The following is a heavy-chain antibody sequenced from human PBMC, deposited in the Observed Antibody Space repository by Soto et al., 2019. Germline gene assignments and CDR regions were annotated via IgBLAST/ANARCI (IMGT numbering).Heavy chain of an antibody. Sequence: SETLSLTCTVSGGSVSNGMYYWSWIRQPPGKGLEWIGNVYFTGTTIYNPSLKSRVTLSVDTYKDQFFLKLTSVTAADTAVYYCARYCNNYDCRHLCYFYYWGPGTMLPVYS. D-gene: IGHD2-8*01. CDR2: VYFTGTT. J-gene: IGHJ4*02. CDR3: ARYCNNYDCRHLCYFYY. CDR1: GGSVSNGMYY. V-gene: IGHV4-61*01.